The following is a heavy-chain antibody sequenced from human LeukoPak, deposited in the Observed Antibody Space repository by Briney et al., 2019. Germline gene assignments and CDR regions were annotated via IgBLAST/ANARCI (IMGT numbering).Heavy chain of an antibody. J-gene: IGHJ4*01. CDR3: ARGLSFGNFDY. CDR2: INPNSGST. V-gene: IGHV1-46*01. Sequence: ASVKVSFRASGYTFANYYMHWVRQAPGQGLEWMGIINPNSGSTTYAQKFQGRVTMTRDTSTTTVNMELSSLRSEDTAVYYCARGLSFGNFDYWGQEPWSPSP. CDR1: GYTFANYY. D-gene: IGHD3-10*01.